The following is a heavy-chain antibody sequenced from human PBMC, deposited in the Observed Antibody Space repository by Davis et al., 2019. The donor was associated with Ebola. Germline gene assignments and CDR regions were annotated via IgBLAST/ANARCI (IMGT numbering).Heavy chain of an antibody. CDR1: GGSISTRSYY. CDR3: ARVAGVSSGWYRGYWYFDL. J-gene: IGHJ2*01. V-gene: IGHV4-39*07. D-gene: IGHD6-19*01. CDR2: IYYGWNT. Sequence: SETLSLTCNVSGGSISTRSYYWGWIRQPPGKGLEWIGNIYYGWNTYYNPSLKSRVTMSVDKSKNQFSLKLSSLTAADTAVYYCARVAGVSSGWYRGYWYFDLWGRGTLVTVSS.